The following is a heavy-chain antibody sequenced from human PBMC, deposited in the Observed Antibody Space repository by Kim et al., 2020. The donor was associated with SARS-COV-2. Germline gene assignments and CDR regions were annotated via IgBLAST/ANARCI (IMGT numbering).Heavy chain of an antibody. CDR1: GGSISSSSYY. CDR3: ARSYDYVWGSYRSPPTPHY. V-gene: IGHV4-39*01. D-gene: IGHD3-16*02. CDR2: IYYSGST. J-gene: IGHJ4*02. Sequence: SETLSLTCTVSGGSISSSSYYWGWIRQPPGKGLEWIGSIYYSGSTYYNPSLKSRVTISVDTSKNQFSLKLSSVTAADTAVYYCARSYDYVWGSYRSPPTPHYWGQGTLVTVSS.